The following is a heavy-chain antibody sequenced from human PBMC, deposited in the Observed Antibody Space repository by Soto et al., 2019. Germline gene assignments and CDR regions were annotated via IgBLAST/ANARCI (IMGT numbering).Heavy chain of an antibody. CDR2: IFWDDDK. V-gene: IGHV2-5*02. D-gene: IGHD3-3*01. Sequence: QITLKESGPTLVKPTQTLTLTCTFSGFSLSTSGVAVGWIRQAPRKAPEWLAFIFWDDDKRYSPSLENRLTITKDTSKNQVVLTMTNVDPVDTATYYCARIFDFWSGYYFSYWGRGTLVTVSS. CDR3: ARIFDFWSGYYFSY. J-gene: IGHJ4*02. CDR1: GFSLSTSGVA.